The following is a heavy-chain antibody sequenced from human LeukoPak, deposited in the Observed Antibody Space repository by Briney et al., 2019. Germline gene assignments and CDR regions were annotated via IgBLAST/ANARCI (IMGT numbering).Heavy chain of an antibody. CDR3: ARRGYSSSWYPLDY. Sequence: GRSLRLSCAASGFTFSDHYMDWVRQAPGKGLEWVGRIRNKANSYTTDYAASVKGRFTISRDDSKNSLYLQMNRLKTEDTAVYYCARRGYSSSWYPLDYWGQGTLVTVSS. CDR2: IRNKANSYTT. J-gene: IGHJ4*02. D-gene: IGHD6-13*01. CDR1: GFTFSDHY. V-gene: IGHV3-72*01.